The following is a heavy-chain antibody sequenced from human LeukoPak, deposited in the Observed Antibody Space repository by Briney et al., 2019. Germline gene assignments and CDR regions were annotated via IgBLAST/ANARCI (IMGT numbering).Heavy chain of an antibody. CDR3: ARNAVPDRPFSGMDV. V-gene: IGHV1-69*01. CDR1: GGTFSSYA. D-gene: IGHD2-2*01. CDR2: IIPIFGTA. Sequence: SCXASGGTFSSYAISWVRQAPGQGLGWMGGIIPIFGTANYAQKFQGRVTITADESTSTAYMELSSLRSEDTAVYYCARNAVPDRPFSGMDVWGKGTTVTVSS. J-gene: IGHJ6*04.